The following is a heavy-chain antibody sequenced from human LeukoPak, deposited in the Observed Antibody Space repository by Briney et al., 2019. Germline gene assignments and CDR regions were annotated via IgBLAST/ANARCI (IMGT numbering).Heavy chain of an antibody. CDR1: GGSISSYY. CDR3: AKGVVPAAIMSYSMDV. Sequence: ETLSLTCTVSGGSISSYYWSWIRQAPGKGLEWVSAVSGSGGSTYYADSVKGRFTISRDNSKNTLYLQMNSLRAEDTAVYYCAKGVVPAAIMSYSMDVWGQGTTVTVSS. CDR2: VSGSGGST. J-gene: IGHJ6*02. D-gene: IGHD2-2*01. V-gene: IGHV3-23*01.